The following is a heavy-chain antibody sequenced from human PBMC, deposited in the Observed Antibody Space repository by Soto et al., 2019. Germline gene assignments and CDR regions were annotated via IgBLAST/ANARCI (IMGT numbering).Heavy chain of an antibody. CDR1: VGYVSSGSYY. CDR3: ARGGSGTTTFYDY. V-gene: IGHV4-61*01. Sequence: PSETLCITCTFSVGYVSSGSYYWSWIRQPPGKGLEWIGYIYYSGSTNYNPSLKSRVTISVDTSKNQFSLKLSSVTAADTAVYYCARGGSGTTTFYDYWGQGTMVTVSS. D-gene: IGHD1-7*01. CDR2: IYYSGST. J-gene: IGHJ4*02.